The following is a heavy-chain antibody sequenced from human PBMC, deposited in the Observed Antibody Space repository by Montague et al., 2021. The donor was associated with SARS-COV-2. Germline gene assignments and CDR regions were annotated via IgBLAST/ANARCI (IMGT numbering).Heavy chain of an antibody. V-gene: IGHV4-39*07. Sequence: SETLSLTCTVSGGSISSSSYYWGWIRQPPGKGLEWIGSIYYSGSTYYNPSLKSRVTISVDTSKNQFSPKLSSVTAADTAVYYCAREVTPLEMATIDYYGMDVWGQGTTVTVSS. D-gene: IGHD5-24*01. CDR3: AREVTPLEMATIDYYGMDV. CDR2: IYYSGST. J-gene: IGHJ6*02. CDR1: GGSISSSSYY.